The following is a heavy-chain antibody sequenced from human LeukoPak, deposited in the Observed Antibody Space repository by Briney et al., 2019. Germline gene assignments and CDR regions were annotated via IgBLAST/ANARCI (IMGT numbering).Heavy chain of an antibody. V-gene: IGHV3-30*02. D-gene: IGHD3-10*01. CDR3: AKERNYYGSGSSTDFDF. J-gene: IGHJ4*02. CDR1: GFTFSSNA. CDR2: IWYDGSNK. Sequence: PGGSLRLSCAASGFTFSSNAMHWVRQAPGKGLEWVAVIWYDGSNKYYADSVKGRFTISRDNSRDTLYLQMNSLSAEDTAVYYCAKERNYYGSGSSTDFDFWGQGTLVTVSS.